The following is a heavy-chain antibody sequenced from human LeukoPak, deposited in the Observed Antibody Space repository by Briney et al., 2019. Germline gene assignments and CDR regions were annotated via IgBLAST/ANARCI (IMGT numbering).Heavy chain of an antibody. CDR1: GFTFSTYS. J-gene: IGHJ4*02. CDR2: ITSGSSYI. Sequence: GSLRLSCAASGFTFSTYSMNWVRQAPGKGLEWVSSITSGSSYIYYADSVKGRFAIPRDNAKNSLYLQMNSLRAEDTAVYYCARKPPVDTRMVDYWGQGTLVTVSS. CDR3: ARKPPVDTRMVDY. D-gene: IGHD5-18*01. V-gene: IGHV3-21*01.